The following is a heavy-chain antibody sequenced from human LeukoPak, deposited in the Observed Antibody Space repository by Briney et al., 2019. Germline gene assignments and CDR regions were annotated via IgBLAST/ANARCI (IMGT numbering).Heavy chain of an antibody. D-gene: IGHD2-21*02. CDR1: GFTFSSYS. J-gene: IGHJ6*03. CDR3: ARSTMTASYYYMDV. CDR2: ISSSSSTI. V-gene: IGHV3-48*04. Sequence: GGSLRLPCAASGFTFSSYSMNWVRQAPGKGLEWVSYISSSSSTIYYADSVKGRFTISRDNAKNSLYLQMNSLRADDTAVYYCARSTMTASYYYMDVWGKGTTVTVSS.